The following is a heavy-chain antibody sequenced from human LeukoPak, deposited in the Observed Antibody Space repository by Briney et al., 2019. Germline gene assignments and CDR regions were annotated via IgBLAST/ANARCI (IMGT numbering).Heavy chain of an antibody. J-gene: IGHJ4*02. CDR3: AKDRGGYHDY. CDR1: GFTFSSYG. V-gene: IGHV3-30*18. D-gene: IGHD5-12*01. Sequence: GGSLRLSCAASGFTFSSYGMHWVRQAPGKGLEWVAVISYDGSNKYYADSVKGRFTISRDNSKNTLYLQMNGLRAEDTAVYYCAKDRGGYHDYWGQGTLVTVSS. CDR2: ISYDGSNK.